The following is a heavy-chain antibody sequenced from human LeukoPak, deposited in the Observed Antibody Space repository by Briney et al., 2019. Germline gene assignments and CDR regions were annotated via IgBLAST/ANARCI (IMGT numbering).Heavy chain of an antibody. CDR2: IRYDGSNK. CDR1: GFTFSSFG. D-gene: IGHD6-13*01. CDR3: AKSHDGTADIIDY. J-gene: IGHJ4*02. V-gene: IGHV3-30*02. Sequence: GGSLRLSCAASGFTFSSFGMHWVRQAPGKGLEWVAFIRYDGSNKYYADSVKGRFTISRDNSKNTLYLQMNSLRAEDTAVYYCAKSHDGTADIIDYWGQGTLVTVSS.